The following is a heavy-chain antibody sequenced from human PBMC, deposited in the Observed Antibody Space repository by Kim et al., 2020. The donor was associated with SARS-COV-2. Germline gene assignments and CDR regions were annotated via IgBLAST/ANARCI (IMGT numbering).Heavy chain of an antibody. CDR1: GGSFSGYY. D-gene: IGHD6-13*01. Sequence: SETLSLTCAVYGGSFSGYYWSWIRQRPGQGLERNGVISHSGITKNNPILKSRVPISVDTSKNQFSLKLSSVTAADTAVYFCAWSLFHAPSSSWVRFDHWGQGAMVTVSS. J-gene: IGHJ5*02. V-gene: IGHV4-34*01. CDR3: AWSLFHAPSSSWVRFDH. CDR2: ISHSGIT.